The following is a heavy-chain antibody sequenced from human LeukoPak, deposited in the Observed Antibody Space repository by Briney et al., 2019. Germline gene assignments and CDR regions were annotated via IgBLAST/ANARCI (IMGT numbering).Heavy chain of an antibody. CDR1: GFTFSSYS. CDR3: ARDLGDYSFDY. D-gene: IGHD4-17*01. J-gene: IGHJ4*02. Sequence: GGSLRLSCAASGFTFSSYSMNWVRQAPGKGLEWVSSISTNSSYIYYADSVKGRFTISRDNAKNSLYLQMNSLRAEDTAVYYCARDLGDYSFDYWGQGTLVTVSS. V-gene: IGHV3-21*01. CDR2: ISTNSSYI.